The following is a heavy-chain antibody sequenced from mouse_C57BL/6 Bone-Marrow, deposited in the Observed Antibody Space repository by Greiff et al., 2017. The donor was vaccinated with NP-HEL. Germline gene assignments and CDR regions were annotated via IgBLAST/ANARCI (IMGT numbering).Heavy chain of an antibody. V-gene: IGHV5-9-1*02. CDR1: GFTFSSYA. D-gene: IGHD4-1*01. CDR3: TRGDWAFAN. Sequence: EVNVVESGAGLVKPGGSLKLSCAASGFTFSSYAMSWVRQTPEKRLEWVAYISSGGDYIYYADTVKGRFTISRDNARNTLYLQVSSLKSEDTAMYYCTRGDWAFANWGQGTLVTVAA. J-gene: IGHJ3*01. CDR2: ISSGGDYI.